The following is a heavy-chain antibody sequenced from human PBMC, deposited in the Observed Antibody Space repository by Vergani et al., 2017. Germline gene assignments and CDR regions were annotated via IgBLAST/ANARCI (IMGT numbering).Heavy chain of an antibody. CDR3: AEGIAVAGMGY. J-gene: IGHJ4*02. V-gene: IGHV1-69*18. D-gene: IGHD6-19*01. CDR2: IIHIFGTA. Sequence: QVQLVQSGAEVKKPGSSVKFSCKASGGTFSSYAISGVRQAPGQGLDGMGRIIHIFGTANYARKFQGRATITADESTSTAYMELSSLRSEDTAVYYCAEGIAVAGMGYWGQGTLVTVSS. CDR1: GGTFSSYA.